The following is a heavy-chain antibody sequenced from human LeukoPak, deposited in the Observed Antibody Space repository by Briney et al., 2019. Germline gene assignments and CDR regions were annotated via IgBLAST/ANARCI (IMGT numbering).Heavy chain of an antibody. D-gene: IGHD3-3*01. J-gene: IGHJ4*02. CDR2: IYYSGST. Sequence: SETLSLTCTVSGGSIGSYYWSWIRQPPGKGLEWIGYIYYSGSTNYNPSLKSRVTISVDTSKNQFSLKLSSVTAADTAVYYCARADYNYDFWSGYYAYWGQGTLVTVSS. V-gene: IGHV4-59*08. CDR3: ARADYNYDFWSGYYAY. CDR1: GGSIGSYY.